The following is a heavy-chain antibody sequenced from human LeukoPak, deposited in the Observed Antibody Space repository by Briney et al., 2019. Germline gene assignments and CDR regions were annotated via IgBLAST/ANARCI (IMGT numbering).Heavy chain of an antibody. CDR2: IYYSGST. Sequence: PSETLSLTCTVSGGSVSSGSYYWSWIRQPPGKGLEWIGYIYYSGSTNYNPSLKSRVTISVDTSKNQFSLKLSSVTAADTAVYYCARVSRGRPFDYWRQGTLVTVSS. V-gene: IGHV4-61*01. CDR3: ARVSRGRPFDY. D-gene: IGHD3-10*01. CDR1: GGSVSSGSYY. J-gene: IGHJ4*02.